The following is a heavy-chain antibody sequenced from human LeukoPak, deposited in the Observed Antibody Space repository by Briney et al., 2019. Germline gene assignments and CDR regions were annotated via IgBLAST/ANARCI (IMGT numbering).Heavy chain of an antibody. V-gene: IGHV4-4*07. Sequence: SETLSLTCTVSGVSISSYYWCWIRQPAGKGLEWIGRIYTSGNTNYNPSLKSRVTMSVDTSKNQFSLKLSSVTAADTAVYYCARNYYDNSGYKYAFDYWGQGTLVTVSS. D-gene: IGHD3-22*01. CDR3: ARNYYDNSGYKYAFDY. CDR1: GVSISSYY. J-gene: IGHJ4*02. CDR2: IYTSGNT.